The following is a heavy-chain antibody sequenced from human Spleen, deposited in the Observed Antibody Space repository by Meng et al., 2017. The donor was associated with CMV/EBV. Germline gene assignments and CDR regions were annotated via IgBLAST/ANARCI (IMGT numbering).Heavy chain of an antibody. J-gene: IGHJ6*02. Sequence: GGLRLSCAASGLTFRKSGMSWLRQVPGKGLEWVADISGDGREIYYVDSVKGRFTVSRDNAKNSLYLQMNSLRVEDTAVYYCARYLRFAYYGMDVWGQGTTVTVSS. CDR2: ISGDGREI. D-gene: IGHD3-3*01. V-gene: IGHV3-7*01. CDR1: GLTFRKSG. CDR3: ARYLRFAYYGMDV.